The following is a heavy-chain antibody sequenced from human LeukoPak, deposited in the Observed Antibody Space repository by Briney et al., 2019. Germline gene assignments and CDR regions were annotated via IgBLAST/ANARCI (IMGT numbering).Heavy chain of an antibody. CDR3: ATAPTEDGDGSSPGY. D-gene: IGHD4-17*01. CDR2: ISSSGSDT. J-gene: IGHJ4*02. V-gene: IGHV3-11*04. CDR1: RFTLRDHF. Sequence: GGSLRLSCAASRFTLRDHFMSWIRQPPGKRLEYVSYISSSGSDTYYSDSVKGRFTVSRDNAKTSLFLQMNSLRAEDTAVYYCATAPTEDGDGSSPGYWGQGTLVTVSS.